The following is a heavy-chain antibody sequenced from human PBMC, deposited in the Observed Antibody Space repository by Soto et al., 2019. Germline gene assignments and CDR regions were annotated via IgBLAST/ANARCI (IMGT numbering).Heavy chain of an antibody. J-gene: IGHJ4*02. Sequence: GRALKISGERCVYGSTSNWRAWDHQMPGKGLEWVGAIYPGDSETRYSPSFRGQVTISVDKSINTAYLQWSSLKASDTAMYFCAREPPGGGARGSAFDSWGQRTQVTVSS. CDR1: VYGSTSNW. CDR2: IYPGDSET. D-gene: IGHD3-10*01. V-gene: IGHV5-51*07. CDR3: AREPPGGGARGSAFDS.